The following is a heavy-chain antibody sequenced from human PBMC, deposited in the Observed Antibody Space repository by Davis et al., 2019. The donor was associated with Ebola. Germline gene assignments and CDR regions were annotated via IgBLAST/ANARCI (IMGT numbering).Heavy chain of an antibody. CDR2: ISSSSSYI. CDR3: ARRLMDCSGGSCYVSLGDY. V-gene: IGHV3-21*01. Sequence: ESLKISCAASGFTFSSYSMNWVRQAPGKGLEWVSSISSSSSYIYYADSVKGRFTISRDNAKNTLYLQMNSLRAEDTAVYYCARRLMDCSGGSCYVSLGDYWGQGTLVTVSS. CDR1: GFTFSSYS. J-gene: IGHJ4*02. D-gene: IGHD2-15*01.